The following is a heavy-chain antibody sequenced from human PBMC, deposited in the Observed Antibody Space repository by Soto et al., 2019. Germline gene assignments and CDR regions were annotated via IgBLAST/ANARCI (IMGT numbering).Heavy chain of an antibody. Sequence: GGSLRLSCAASGFTFSSYGMHWVRQAPGKGLEWVAVIWYDGSNKYYADSVKGRFTISRDNSKNTLYLQMNSLRAEDTAVYYCARERYCSGGSCYSFDYWGQGTLVTVSS. CDR1: GFTFSSYG. D-gene: IGHD2-15*01. CDR3: ARERYCSGGSCYSFDY. V-gene: IGHV3-33*01. CDR2: IWYDGSNK. J-gene: IGHJ4*02.